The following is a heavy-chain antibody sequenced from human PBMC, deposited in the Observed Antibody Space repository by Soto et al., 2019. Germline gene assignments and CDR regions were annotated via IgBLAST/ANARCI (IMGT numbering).Heavy chain of an antibody. CDR3: AKLAAAADY. CDR2: ISYDGSNK. J-gene: IGHJ4*02. D-gene: IGHD6-13*01. Sequence: QVQLVESGGGVVQPGRSLRLSCAASGFTFSSYGMHWVRQAPGKGLEWVAVISYDGSNKYYADSVKGRFTISRDNSKNTLYLQMNSRRAEDTAVYYCAKLAAAADYWGQGTLVTVSS. CDR1: GFTFSSYG. V-gene: IGHV3-30*18.